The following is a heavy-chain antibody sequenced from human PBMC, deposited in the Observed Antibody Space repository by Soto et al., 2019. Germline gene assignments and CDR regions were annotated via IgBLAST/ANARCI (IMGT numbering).Heavy chain of an antibody. CDR3: ARRGSGSYYDY. D-gene: IGHD1-26*01. Sequence: EVQLLESGGGLVQPGGSLRLSCAASGFAFSSYAMGWVRQAPVKRLEWVSAISGSGDSTYYADSVKGRFTISRDNSKNTLYLQMNSLRAEDTAVSYCARRGSGSYYDYWGQGTLVTVPS. J-gene: IGHJ4*02. CDR2: ISGSGDST. CDR1: GFAFSSYA. V-gene: IGHV3-23*01.